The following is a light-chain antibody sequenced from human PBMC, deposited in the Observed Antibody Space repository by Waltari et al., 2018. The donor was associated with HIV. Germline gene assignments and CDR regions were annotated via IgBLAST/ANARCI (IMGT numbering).Light chain of an antibody. CDR1: SSNIGSNY. Sequence: QSVLTQPPSASGTPGQRVTISCSGSSSNIGSNYVYWYQQLPGTAPKLLIYRNNQRPSGVPDRFSGSKSGTSAPLAISGLRSEDEADYYCAAWDDSLWVFGGGTKLTVL. CDR2: RNN. V-gene: IGLV1-47*01. J-gene: IGLJ3*02. CDR3: AAWDDSLWV.